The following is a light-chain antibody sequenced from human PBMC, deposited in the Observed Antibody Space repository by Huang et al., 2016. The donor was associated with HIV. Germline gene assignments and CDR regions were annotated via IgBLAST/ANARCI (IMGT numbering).Light chain of an antibody. CDR2: GAS. J-gene: IGKJ3*01. CDR3: QHYYNFPLI. V-gene: IGKV1-8*01. CDR1: QHIDTY. Sequence: IRMTQSPSSLSASTGDRVTITCRASQHIDTYLAWYQQRQGSAPKLLIYGASTLQTDVPSRFIGNGSGTDFTLNINCLQSEDVAIYYCQHYYNFPLIFGPGTRVD.